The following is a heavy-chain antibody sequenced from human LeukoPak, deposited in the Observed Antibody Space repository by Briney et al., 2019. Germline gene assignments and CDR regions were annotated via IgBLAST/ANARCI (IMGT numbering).Heavy chain of an antibody. J-gene: IGHJ4*02. CDR3: ARAYYYGSGSYYYY. CDR1: GGSFSGYY. CDR2: INHSGST. Sequence: PSETLSLTCAVYGGSFSGYYWSWIRQPPRKGLEWIGEINHSGSTNYNPSLKSRVTISVDTSKNQFSLKLSSVTAADTAVYYCARAYYYGSGSYYYYWGQGTLVTVSS. D-gene: IGHD3-10*01. V-gene: IGHV4-34*01.